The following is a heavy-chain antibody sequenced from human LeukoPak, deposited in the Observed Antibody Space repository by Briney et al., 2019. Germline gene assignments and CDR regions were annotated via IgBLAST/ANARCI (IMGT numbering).Heavy chain of an antibody. CDR1: GFTFSSYT. Sequence: PGGSLRLSCVAAGFTFSSYTMHWVRQAPGKGLEWVAGISYDGSNKFYADSVKGRFTISRDNSKNTLDLQMNSLRAEDTAVYYCAREGESGYSGGHDAFDIWGQGTMVTVSS. D-gene: IGHD6-19*01. J-gene: IGHJ3*02. CDR3: AREGESGYSGGHDAFDI. V-gene: IGHV3-30*04. CDR2: ISYDGSNK.